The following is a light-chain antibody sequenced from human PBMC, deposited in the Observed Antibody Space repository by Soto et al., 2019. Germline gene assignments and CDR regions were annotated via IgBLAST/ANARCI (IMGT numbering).Light chain of an antibody. CDR1: QSISNF. CDR3: KQSYNFPRT. Sequence: DIQMTQSPSSLSASVGDRVTITCRASQSISNFLNWYQQKPGQAPKLLISPASNVQSGVPSRFSGRGSGTEFTLTIRGLQPEDSASYCCKQSYNFPRTFGQGTKVDIK. J-gene: IGKJ1*01. CDR2: PAS. V-gene: IGKV1-39*01.